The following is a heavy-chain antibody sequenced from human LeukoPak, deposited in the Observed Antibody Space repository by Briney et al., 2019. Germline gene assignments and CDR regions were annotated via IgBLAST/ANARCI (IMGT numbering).Heavy chain of an antibody. CDR2: IYTSGST. D-gene: IGHD2-2*01. CDR1: GGSISSGSYY. V-gene: IGHV4-61*02. Sequence: PSETLSLTCTVSGGSISSGSYYWSWIRQPAGKGLEWIGRIYTSGSTNYNPSLKSRVTISVDTSKNQFSLKLSSVTAADTAVYYCARVFGGYCSSTSCYGTFDYWGQGTLVTVSS. J-gene: IGHJ4*02. CDR3: ARVFGGYCSSTSCYGTFDY.